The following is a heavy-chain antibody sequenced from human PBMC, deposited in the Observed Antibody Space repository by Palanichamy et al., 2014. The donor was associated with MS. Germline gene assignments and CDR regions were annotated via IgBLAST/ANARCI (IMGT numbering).Heavy chain of an antibody. J-gene: IGHJ4*02. CDR3: MTGFEGNGNYNDY. CDR1: GFTFSHAW. Sequence: EVQMVESGGGLVKPGGSLRLACEASGFTFSHAWMNWVRQAPGKGLEWVGRIKNKIDGGTTDLAAPVTGRFTISRDDSRNTLYLQMHSLKTEDTAVYFCMTGFEGNGNYNDYWGPGTLVTVSP. D-gene: IGHD3-10*01. CDR2: IKNKIDGGTT. V-gene: IGHV3-15*01.